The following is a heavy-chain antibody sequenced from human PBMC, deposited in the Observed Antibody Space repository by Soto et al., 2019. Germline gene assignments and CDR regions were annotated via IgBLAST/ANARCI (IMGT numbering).Heavy chain of an antibody. D-gene: IGHD3-10*01. V-gene: IGHV4-59*01. CDR3: AGVFGEWGVDYYYYYGMDV. Sequence: SETLCLTCSVSGGSISSYCWSWIRQPPGKGLEWIGNVYYSGNTNYNPSLNSRVTISIDTSKNQFSLKLSSVTAADTGVYFCAGVFGEWGVDYYYYYGMDVWGQGTTVTVS. CDR1: GGSISSYC. J-gene: IGHJ6*02. CDR2: VYYSGNT.